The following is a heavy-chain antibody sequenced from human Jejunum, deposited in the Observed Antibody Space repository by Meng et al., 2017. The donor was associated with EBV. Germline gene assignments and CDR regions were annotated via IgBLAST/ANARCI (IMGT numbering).Heavy chain of an antibody. J-gene: IGHJ4*02. V-gene: IGHV3-23*01. Sequence: VQVWEVGGGLAPPGRSLGLFCAASGFTLSRSTSSWVSQAPGKGLDWVSAISGNDGTTYYADSVKGRFTISRDNSKNTLCLQMNTLRADDTAVYYSAKLTDSWGQGTLVTVSS. D-gene: IGHD3-16*01. CDR1: GFTLSRST. CDR3: AKLTDS. CDR2: ISGNDGTT.